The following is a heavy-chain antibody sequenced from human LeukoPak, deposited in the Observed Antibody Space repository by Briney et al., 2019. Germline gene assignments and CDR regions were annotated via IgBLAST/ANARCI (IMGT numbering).Heavy chain of an antibody. CDR2: INPNSGAT. V-gene: IGHV1-2*02. J-gene: IGHJ4*02. CDR3: ARDFGIFGTSSWTGLDY. D-gene: IGHD6-13*01. Sequence: SVKVSCKASGYTFTSYYMNWVRQAPGQGLEWMGWINPNSGATNYAQTFQGRVTMTRDTSISTAYMELSRLRSDDTAVYYCARDFGIFGTSSWTGLDYWGQGTLVTVSS. CDR1: GYTFTSYY.